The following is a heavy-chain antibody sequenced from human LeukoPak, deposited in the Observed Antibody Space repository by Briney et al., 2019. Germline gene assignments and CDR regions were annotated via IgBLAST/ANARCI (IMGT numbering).Heavy chain of an antibody. CDR3: AKEIYGSGSYPDY. J-gene: IGHJ4*03. V-gene: IGHV3-21*04. CDR2: ISSSSSYI. D-gene: IGHD3-10*01. Sequence: GGSLRLSCAASGFTFSSYSMNWVRQAPGKGLEWVSSISSSSSYIYYADSVKGRFTISRDNAKNSLYLQMNSLRAEDTALYYCAKEIYGSGSYPDYWGQGTTVTVSS. CDR1: GFTFSSYS.